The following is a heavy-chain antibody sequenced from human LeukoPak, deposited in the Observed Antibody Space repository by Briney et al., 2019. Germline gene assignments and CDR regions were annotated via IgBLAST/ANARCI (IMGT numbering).Heavy chain of an antibody. CDR1: GYTFTGYY. V-gene: IGHV1-2*02. J-gene: IGHJ4*02. D-gene: IGHD3-10*01. CDR3: ATLPGENDY. CDR2: INPNSGGT. Sequence: ASVKVSCKASGYTFTGYYMHWGRQAPEQGLEWMGWINPNSGGTNYAQKFQGRVTMTRDTSISTAYMELSRLRSDDTAVYYCATLPGENDYWGQGTLVTVSS.